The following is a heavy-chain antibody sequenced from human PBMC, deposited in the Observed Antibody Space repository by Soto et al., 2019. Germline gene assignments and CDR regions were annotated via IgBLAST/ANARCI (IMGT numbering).Heavy chain of an antibody. V-gene: IGHV1-8*01. CDR3: ARGGIMTIFGVVIIQYFDY. J-gene: IGHJ4*02. CDR1: GYTFTSYD. CDR2: MNPNSGNT. Sequence: ASVKVSCKASGYTFTSYDINWVRQATGQGLEWMGWMNPNSGNTGYAQKFQGRVTMTRNTSISTAYMELSSPRSEDTAVYSCARGGIMTIFGVVIIQYFDYWGQGTLVTVSS. D-gene: IGHD3-3*01.